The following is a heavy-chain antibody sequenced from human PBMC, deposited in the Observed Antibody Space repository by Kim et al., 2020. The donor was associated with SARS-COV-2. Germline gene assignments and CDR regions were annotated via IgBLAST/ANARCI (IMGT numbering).Heavy chain of an antibody. CDR3: ARHPSRDVPNLGD. CDR1: GGSISSSSYY. D-gene: IGHD1-1*01. J-gene: IGHJ6*02. CDR2: IYYSGST. V-gene: IGHV4-39*01. Sequence: SETLSLTCTVSGGSISSSSYYWGWIRQPQGKGLEWIGSIYYSGSTYDNPSLKSRVTISVNTSKNQFSLKLSPVTAAATAYYYCARHPSRDVPNLGDWG.